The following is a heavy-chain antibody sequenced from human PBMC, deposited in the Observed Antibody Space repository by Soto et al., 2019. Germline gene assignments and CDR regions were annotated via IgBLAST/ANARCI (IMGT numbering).Heavy chain of an antibody. CDR1: GYTFTSYA. D-gene: IGHD6-13*01. CDR3: ARVLSGTFSYYYGMDV. CDR2: INAGNGNT. V-gene: IGHV1-3*01. J-gene: IGHJ6*02. Sequence: ASVKVSCKASGYTFTSYAMHWVRQAPGQRLEWMGWINAGNGNTKYSQKFQGRVTITRDTSASTAYMELSSLRSEDTAVYYCARVLSGTFSYYYGMDVWGQGTTVTVSS.